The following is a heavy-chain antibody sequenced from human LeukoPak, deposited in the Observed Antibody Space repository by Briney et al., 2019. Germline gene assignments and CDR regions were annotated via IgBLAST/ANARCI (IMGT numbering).Heavy chain of an antibody. V-gene: IGHV3-9*01. J-gene: IGHJ4*02. D-gene: IGHD3-3*01. CDR3: AAGGVVTE. CDR1: GFTFDDYA. CDR2: ISWNSGSI. Sequence: GGSLRLSCAASGFTFDDYAMHWVRQAPGKGLEWVSGISWNSGSIGYADSVKGRFTISRDNAKNSLYLQMNSLRAEDTAVYYCAAGGVVTEWGQGTLVTVSS.